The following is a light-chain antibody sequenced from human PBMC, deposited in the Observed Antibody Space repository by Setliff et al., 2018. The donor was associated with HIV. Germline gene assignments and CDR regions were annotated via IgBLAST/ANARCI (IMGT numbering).Light chain of an antibody. CDR2: EVS. V-gene: IGLV2-18*02. Sequence: QSVLTQPPYVSGAPGQSVTISCTGSTSDIGHYNRVSWYQQPPGAAPKLIMYEVSHRPSGVPDRFSGSKSGSTASLTISGLQPEDEADYYCSSYTTSITFGFGTGTKVTV. J-gene: IGLJ1*01. CDR1: TSDIGHYNR. CDR3: SSYTTSITFG.